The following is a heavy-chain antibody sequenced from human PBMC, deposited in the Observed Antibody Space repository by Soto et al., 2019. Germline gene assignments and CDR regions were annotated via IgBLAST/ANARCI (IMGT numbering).Heavy chain of an antibody. CDR3: ARDGGVGSWPFDY. Sequence: GGSLRLSCAASGFTFSSYAMHWVRQAPGKGLEWVAVISYDGSNKYYADSVKGRFTISRDNSKNTLYLQMNSLRAEDTAVYYCARDGGVGSWPFDYWGQGTLVTVSS. CDR1: GFTFSSYA. CDR2: ISYDGSNK. V-gene: IGHV3-30-3*01. D-gene: IGHD2-8*02. J-gene: IGHJ4*02.